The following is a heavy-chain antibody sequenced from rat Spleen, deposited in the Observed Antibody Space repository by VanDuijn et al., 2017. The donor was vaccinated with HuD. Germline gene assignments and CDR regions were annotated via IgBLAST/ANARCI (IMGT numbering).Heavy chain of an antibody. V-gene: IGHV5-7*01. J-gene: IGHJ4*01. D-gene: IGHD1-9*01. CDR2: ISYDGSST. Sequence: EVQLVESGGGLVQPGRSLTLSCVVSGFTFSDYNMAWVRQAPEKGLEWVATISYDGSSTYYRDSVKGRFTISRDNAKSTLYLQMDSLRSEDTATYYCARQEDYGYNGGMDAWGQGTSVAVSS. CDR1: GFTFSDYN. CDR3: ARQEDYGYNGGMDA.